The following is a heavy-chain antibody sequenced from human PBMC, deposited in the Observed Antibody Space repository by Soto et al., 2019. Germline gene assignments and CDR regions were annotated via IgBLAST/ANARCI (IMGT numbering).Heavy chain of an antibody. Sequence: QVQLQESGPGLVKPSETLSLTCTVSGGSISSYYWSWIRQPPGKGLEWIGYIYYSGSTNYNPSLKGRVTISVDTSTNQFSLKLSSVTAADTAVYYWARLWGWFGDYWGQGTLVTVSS. CDR2: IYYSGST. J-gene: IGHJ4*02. CDR3: ARLWGWFGDY. D-gene: IGHD3-10*01. CDR1: GGSISSYY. V-gene: IGHV4-59*08.